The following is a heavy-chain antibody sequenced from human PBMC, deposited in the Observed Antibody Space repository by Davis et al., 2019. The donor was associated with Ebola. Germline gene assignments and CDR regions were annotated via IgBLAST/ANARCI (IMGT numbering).Heavy chain of an antibody. CDR3: ARGEIVVVVAATTDYYYYYGMDV. J-gene: IGHJ6*02. D-gene: IGHD2-15*01. CDR1: GGTFSSYA. Sequence: AASVKVSCKASGGTFSSYAISWVRQAPGQGLEWMGRIIPILGIANYAQKFQGRVTITADKSTSTAYMELSGLRSEDTAVYYCARGEIVVVVAATTDYYYYYGMDVWGQGTTVTVSS. V-gene: IGHV1-69*04. CDR2: IIPILGIA.